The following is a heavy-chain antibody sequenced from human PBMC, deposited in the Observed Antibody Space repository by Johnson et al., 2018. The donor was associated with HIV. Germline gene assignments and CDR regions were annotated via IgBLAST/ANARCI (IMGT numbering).Heavy chain of an antibody. CDR1: GFTVTNNY. D-gene: IGHD5-12*01. Sequence: VQLVESGGGLIQPGGSLRLSCAASGFTVTNNYMSWVRQAPGKGLEWVSVIYSGGNTYYADSLKGRFTISRDKSKNTLYLQMNSLRPEDTAVYFCARDLYSGYGGRAFDIWGQGTMVTVSS. J-gene: IGHJ3*02. CDR3: ARDLYSGYGGRAFDI. V-gene: IGHV3-53*01. CDR2: IYSGGNT.